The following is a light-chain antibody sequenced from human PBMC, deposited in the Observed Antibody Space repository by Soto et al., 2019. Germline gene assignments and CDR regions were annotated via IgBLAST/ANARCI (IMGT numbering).Light chain of an antibody. CDR2: DAS. J-gene: IGKJ5*01. CDR1: QNINNY. CDR3: QQYENLPT. Sequence: DIQMTQSPSSLSASVGDRVTITCQASQNINNYLNWYQQKPGRAPKLLIYDASNLEAGVPSRFRGSGSGTEFTFTISRLQPEDIATDYCQQYENLPTFGQGTRLEIK. V-gene: IGKV1-33*01.